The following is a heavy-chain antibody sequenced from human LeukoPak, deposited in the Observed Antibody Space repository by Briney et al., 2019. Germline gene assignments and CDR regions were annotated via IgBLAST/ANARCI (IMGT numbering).Heavy chain of an antibody. CDR2: IYYSGST. Sequence: SETLSLTCTVSGGSISSYYWSWIRQPPGKGLEWIGYIYYSGSTNYNPSLKSRVTISVDTSKNQFSLKLSSVTAADTAVYYCARDRQGYYFDYWGQGTLVTVSS. V-gene: IGHV4-59*12. CDR3: ARDRQGYYFDY. D-gene: IGHD2-15*01. CDR1: GGSISSYY. J-gene: IGHJ4*02.